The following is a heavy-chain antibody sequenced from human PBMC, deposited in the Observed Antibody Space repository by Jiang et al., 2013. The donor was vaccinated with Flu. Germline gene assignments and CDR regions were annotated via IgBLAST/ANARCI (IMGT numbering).Heavy chain of an antibody. CDR1: GGSISSSSYY. Sequence: KPSETLSLTCTVSGGSISSSSYYWGWIRQPPGKGLEWIGSIYYSGSTYYNPSLKSRVTISVDTSKNQFSLKLSSVTAADTAVYYCARSFYGDYPYFDYWGQGTLVTVSS. CDR2: IYYSGST. D-gene: IGHD4-17*01. J-gene: IGHJ4*02. V-gene: IGHV4-39*01. CDR3: ARSFYGDYPYFDY.